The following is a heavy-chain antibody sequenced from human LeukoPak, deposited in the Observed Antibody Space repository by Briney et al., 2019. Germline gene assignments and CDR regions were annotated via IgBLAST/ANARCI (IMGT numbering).Heavy chain of an antibody. CDR1: GYTFTSYG. V-gene: IGHV1-18*01. D-gene: IGHD4-11*01. CDR3: ARDDPYSNYVSYYFDY. J-gene: IGHJ4*02. CDR2: ISAYNGNT. Sequence: GASVKVSCKAPGYTFTSYGISWVRQAPGQGLEWMGWISAYNGNTNYAQKLQGRVTMTTDTSTSTAYMELRSLRSDDTAVYYCARDDPYSNYVSYYFDYWGQGTLVTVSS.